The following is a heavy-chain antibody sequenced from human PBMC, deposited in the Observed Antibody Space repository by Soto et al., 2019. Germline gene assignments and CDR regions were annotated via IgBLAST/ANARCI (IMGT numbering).Heavy chain of an antibody. V-gene: IGHV3-21*01. Sequence: EVQLVESGGGLVKPGGSLRLSCEASGFTLNSYSMNWVRQAPGKGLEWVSSISSSSSYISYADSVKGRFTISRDNAKNSLYLQMNSLRAEDTAVYYCARHNYGDYRRYYFDYWGQGTLVTVSS. CDR2: ISSSSSYI. J-gene: IGHJ4*02. D-gene: IGHD4-17*01. CDR3: ARHNYGDYRRYYFDY. CDR1: GFTLNSYS.